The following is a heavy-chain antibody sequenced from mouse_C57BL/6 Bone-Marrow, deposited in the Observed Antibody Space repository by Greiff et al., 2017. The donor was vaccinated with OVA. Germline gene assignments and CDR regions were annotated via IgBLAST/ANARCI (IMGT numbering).Heavy chain of an antibody. CDR3: ASEMDYGSSHWYFDV. CDR1: GFSLTSYG. CDR2: IWGVGST. J-gene: IGHJ1*03. Sequence: VMLVESGPGLVAPSPSLSITCTVSGFSLTSYGVDWVRQSPGQGLEWLGVIWGVGSTNYTSALKSILSISKDNSKSQDFLKMNSLQTDDTAMYDCASEMDYGSSHWYFDVWGTGTTVTVSS. D-gene: IGHD1-1*01. V-gene: IGHV2-6*01.